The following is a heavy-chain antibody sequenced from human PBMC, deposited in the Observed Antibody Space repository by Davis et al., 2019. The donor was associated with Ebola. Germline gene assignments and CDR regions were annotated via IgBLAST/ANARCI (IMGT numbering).Heavy chain of an antibody. D-gene: IGHD3-22*01. Sequence: PSETLSLTCAVYGGSFSGYYWSWIRQPPGKGLEWIGAINHSGSTNYNPSLKSRVTISVDTSKNQFSLKLSSVTAADTAVYYCARTLDSSGWHWYFDLWGRGTLVTVSS. CDR1: GGSFSGYY. V-gene: IGHV4-34*01. CDR2: INHSGST. J-gene: IGHJ2*01. CDR3: ARTLDSSGWHWYFDL.